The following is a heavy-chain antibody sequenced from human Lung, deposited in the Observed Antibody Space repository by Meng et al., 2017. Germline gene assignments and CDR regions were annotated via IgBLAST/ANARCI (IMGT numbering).Heavy chain of an antibody. CDR1: GDSITSSTW. J-gene: IGHJ4*02. CDR2: IFHSGST. D-gene: IGHD1-26*01. V-gene: IGHV4-4*02. CDR3: ARFDISSSGRGDY. Sequence: QVQLPEAGPGLVKPSGTLSLTCTVSGDSITSSTWWSWVRQTPGKGLEWFGEIFHSGSTNYNPPLESRVTISVDKSKNQFSLKVYSVTAADTATYYCARFDISSSGRGDYWGQGILVTVSS.